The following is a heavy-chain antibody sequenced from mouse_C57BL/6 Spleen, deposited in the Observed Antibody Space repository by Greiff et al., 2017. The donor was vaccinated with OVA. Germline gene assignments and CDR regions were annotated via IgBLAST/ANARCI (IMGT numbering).Heavy chain of an antibody. Sequence: QVQLKQSGAELVKPGASVKLSCKASGYTFTEYTIHWVKQRSGQGLEWIGWFYPGSGSIKYNEKFKDKATLTADKSSSTVYMELSRLTSEDSAVYFCARHEEESYGSSYGYFDVWGTGTTVTVSS. CDR1: GYTFTEYT. V-gene: IGHV1-62-2*01. J-gene: IGHJ1*03. D-gene: IGHD1-1*01. CDR2: FYPGSGSI. CDR3: ARHEEESYGSSYGYFDV.